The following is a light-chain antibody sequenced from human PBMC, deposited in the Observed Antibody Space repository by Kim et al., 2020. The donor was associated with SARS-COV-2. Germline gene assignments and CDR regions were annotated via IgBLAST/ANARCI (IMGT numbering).Light chain of an antibody. CDR2: DVN. CDR1: SSDIGVYNY. V-gene: IGLV2-14*03. J-gene: IGLJ3*02. Sequence: GKAITISSTGTSSDIGVYNYVSWYRQFPGEAPKLMNYDVNYRPSGVSNRFSGSKSGNTASLTISGLQAEDEADYYCSSYTTSATLVFGGGTQLTVL. CDR3: SSYTTSATLV.